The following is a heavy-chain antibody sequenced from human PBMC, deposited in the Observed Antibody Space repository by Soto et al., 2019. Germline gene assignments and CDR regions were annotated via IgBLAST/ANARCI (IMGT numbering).Heavy chain of an antibody. Sequence: QVQLVESGGGVVQPGRSLRLSCAASGFTFSSYAMHWVRQAPGKGMEWVAVISYDGSNKYYADSVKGRFTISRDNSKHTLYLQMNSLRAEDTAVYYCHLVVAAIDFDYWGQGTLVTFSA. V-gene: IGHV3-30-3*01. CDR2: ISYDGSNK. J-gene: IGHJ4*02. CDR1: GFTFSSYA. CDR3: HLVVAAIDFDY. D-gene: IGHD2-15*01.